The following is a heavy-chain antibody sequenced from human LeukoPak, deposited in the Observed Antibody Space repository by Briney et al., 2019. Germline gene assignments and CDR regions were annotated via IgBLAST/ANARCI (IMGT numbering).Heavy chain of an antibody. CDR2: IYYSGIT. CDR3: ARVALYSSPGGPCYYYYYMDV. Sequence: SETLSLTCTVSGGSISSSSYYWGWIRQPPGKGLEWIGSIYYSGITYYNPSLKSRVTISVDTSKNQFSLKLSSVTAADTAVYYCARVALYSSPGGPCYYYYYMDVWGKGTTVTVSS. V-gene: IGHV4-39*07. CDR1: GGSISSSSYY. J-gene: IGHJ6*03. D-gene: IGHD6-13*01.